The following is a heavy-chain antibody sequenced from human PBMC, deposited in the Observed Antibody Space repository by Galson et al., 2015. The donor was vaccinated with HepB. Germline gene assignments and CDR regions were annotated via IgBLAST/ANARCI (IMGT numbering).Heavy chain of an antibody. V-gene: IGHV3-23*01. CDR1: GFTFSSYA. D-gene: IGHD6-6*01. Sequence: SLRLSCAASGFTFSSYAMSWVRQAPGKGLEWVSAISGSGGSTYYADSVKGRFTISRDNSKNTLYLQMNSLRAEDMAVYYCAKEGSSSDSVGRWFDPWGQGTLVTVSS. CDR2: ISGSGGST. CDR3: AKEGSSSDSVGRWFDP. J-gene: IGHJ5*02.